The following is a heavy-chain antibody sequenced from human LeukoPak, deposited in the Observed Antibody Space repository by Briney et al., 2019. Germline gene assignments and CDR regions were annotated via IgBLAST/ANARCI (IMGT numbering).Heavy chain of an antibody. CDR1: GGSISSGGYY. CDR2: IYYSGST. J-gene: IGHJ4*02. V-gene: IGHV4-31*03. Sequence: SETLSLTCTVSGGSISSGGYYWSWIRQHPGKGLEWIGYIYYSGSTYYNPSLKSRVTISVDTSKNQFSLKLSSVTAADTAVYYCARGGSSSWLYFDYRGQGTLVTVSS. D-gene: IGHD6-13*01. CDR3: ARGGSSSWLYFDY.